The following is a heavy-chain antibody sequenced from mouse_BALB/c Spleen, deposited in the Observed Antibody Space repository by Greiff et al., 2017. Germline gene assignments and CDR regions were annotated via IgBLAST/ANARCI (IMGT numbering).Heavy chain of an antibody. J-gene: IGHJ4*01. D-gene: IGHD2-1*01. CDR3: ARRGNHEGGYYAMDY. CDR1: GYTFTDYA. Sequence: QVQLKESGAELVRPGVSVKISCKGSGYTFTDYAMHWVKQSHAKSLEWIGVISTYYGDASYNQKFKGKATMTVDKSSSTAYMELARLTSEDSAIYYCARRGNHEGGYYAMDYWGQGTSVTVSS. V-gene: IGHV1S137*01. CDR2: ISTYYGDA.